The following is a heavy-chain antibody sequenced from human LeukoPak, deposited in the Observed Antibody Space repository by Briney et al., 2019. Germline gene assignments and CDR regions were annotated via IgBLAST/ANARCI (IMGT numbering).Heavy chain of an antibody. CDR1: RFRFDDYY. D-gene: IGHD5-24*01. Sequence: CLRLSCVVARFRFDDYYIRWDRLAAREWLEWVSGINWNGDRRGYADSVKGRFTISRDNAKNSLYVQMNSLRVDDTALYYCARASRAGGFDYWGRGTPVTVSS. CDR2: INWNGDRR. CDR3: ARASRAGGFDY. V-gene: IGHV3-20*04. J-gene: IGHJ4*02.